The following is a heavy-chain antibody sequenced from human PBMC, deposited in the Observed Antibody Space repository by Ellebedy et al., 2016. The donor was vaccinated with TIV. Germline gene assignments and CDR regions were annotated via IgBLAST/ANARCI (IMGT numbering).Heavy chain of an antibody. CDR3: ARDLLVTAMVTFNFDY. D-gene: IGHD5-18*01. CDR2: ISYDGSNK. V-gene: IGHV3-30-3*01. Sequence: GGSLRLXXAASGFTFSSYAMHWVRQAPGKGLEWVAVISYDGSNKYYADSVKGRFTISRDNSKNTLYLQMNSLRAEDTAVYYCARDLLVTAMVTFNFDYWGQGTLVTVSS. J-gene: IGHJ4*02. CDR1: GFTFSSYA.